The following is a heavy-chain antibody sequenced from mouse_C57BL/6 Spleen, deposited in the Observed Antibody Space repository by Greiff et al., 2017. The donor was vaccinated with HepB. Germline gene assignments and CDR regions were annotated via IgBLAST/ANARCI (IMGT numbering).Heavy chain of an antibody. Sequence: SGAELVKPGASVELFCTASGFNIKDFYMHWVKQRTEQGLEWIGRIDSGDGETKYARKFQGKATITADTSSNTAYLQHSSLTAEDTAVNYGGRRDITTVSGSMDYWGQGTPVTVSS. CDR3: GRRDITTVSGSMDY. D-gene: IGHD1-1*01. J-gene: IGHJ4*01. CDR1: GFNIKDFY. V-gene: IGHV14-2*01. CDR2: IDSGDGET.